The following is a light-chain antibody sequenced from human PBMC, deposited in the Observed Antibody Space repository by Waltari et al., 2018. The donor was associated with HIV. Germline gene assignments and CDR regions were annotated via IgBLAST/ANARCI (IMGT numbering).Light chain of an antibody. J-gene: IGLJ2*01. CDR3: QVWDSSSDHPL. V-gene: IGLV3-21*04. CDR1: NIRSKS. Sequence: SYVLTQPPSVSVAPGKTARITCGGNNIRSKSVHWYQEKPGQAPWLGIYYDSDRLSGIPERVSGSNSGNTATLTISRVEAVDEADYYCQVWDSSSDHPLFGGGTKLTVL. CDR2: YDS.